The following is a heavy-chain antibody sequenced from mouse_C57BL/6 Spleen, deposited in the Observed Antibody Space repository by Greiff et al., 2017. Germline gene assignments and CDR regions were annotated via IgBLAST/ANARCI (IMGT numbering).Heavy chain of an antibody. CDR2: IDPSDSET. V-gene: IGHV1-52*01. D-gene: IGHD2-2*01. Sequence: VQLQQPGAELVRPGSSVKLSCKASGYTFTSYWMHWVKQRPIQGLEWIGNIDPSDSETHYNQKFKDKATLTVDKSSSTAYMQLSSLTSEDSAVYDCARDYCGYDGTAWFAYWGQGTLVTVSA. CDR1: GYTFTSYW. J-gene: IGHJ3*01. CDR3: ARDYCGYDGTAWFAY.